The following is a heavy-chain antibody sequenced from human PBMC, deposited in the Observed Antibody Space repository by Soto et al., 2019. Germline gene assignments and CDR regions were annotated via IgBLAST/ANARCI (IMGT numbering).Heavy chain of an antibody. J-gene: IGHJ4*01. V-gene: IGHV1-18*04. CDR1: GYTFTTYG. CDR2: ISAYSGNT. CDR3: ARVVKAGDYGDYGRYYFDY. Sequence: GASVKVSCKASGYTFTTYGITWVRQAPGQGLEWMGWISAYSGNTNYAQKLQGRLTVTTDTSTNTAYMDLRILRSDDTAVYYCARVVKAGDYGDYGRYYFDYWGHGTLVTVSS. D-gene: IGHD4-17*01.